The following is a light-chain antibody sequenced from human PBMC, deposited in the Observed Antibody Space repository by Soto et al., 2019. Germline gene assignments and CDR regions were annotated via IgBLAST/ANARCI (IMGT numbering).Light chain of an antibody. J-gene: IGKJ5*01. CDR3: QQYNNWPIT. Sequence: IVMTQSPATLSVSPGERVTLSCRASQSITTNLAWYQRKPGQAPRLLINGASTRATGVPARFSGSGSGTEFTLTISSLQSEDFAVYYCQQYNNWPITFGQGTRLEIK. V-gene: IGKV3-15*01. CDR1: QSITTN. CDR2: GAS.